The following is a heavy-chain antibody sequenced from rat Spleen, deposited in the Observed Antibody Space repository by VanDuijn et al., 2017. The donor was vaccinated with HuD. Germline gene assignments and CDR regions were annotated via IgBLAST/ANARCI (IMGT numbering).Heavy chain of an antibody. CDR3: TTVREGSFDY. CDR1: GFIFSDFY. D-gene: IGHD1-11*01. Sequence: EVQLVESDGGLVQPGGSLELSCAASGFIFSDFYMAWVRQAPTKGLEWVATVSYDGSSTYYRDSVKGRFTISRDNEKSTLYLQMDSLRSEDTATYYWTTVREGSFDYWGQGVMVTVSS. V-gene: IGHV5-20*01. J-gene: IGHJ2*01. CDR2: VSYDGSST.